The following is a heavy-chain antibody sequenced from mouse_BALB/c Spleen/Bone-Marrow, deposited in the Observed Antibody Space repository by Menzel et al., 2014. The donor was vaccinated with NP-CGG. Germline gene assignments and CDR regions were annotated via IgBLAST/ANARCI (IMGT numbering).Heavy chain of an antibody. CDR3: AIRYYAMDY. D-gene: IGHD1-1*01. CDR1: GYTFTTYT. Sequence: VQLQQSGAELARPGASVKMSCKASGYTFTTYTIHWMKQRPGQGLEWIGYIIPSSGYTNYNQKFKDKATLSADKSSSTAYMQLSSLTPEDSAVYYCAIRYYAMDYRGQGTSVTVSS. V-gene: IGHV1-4*01. J-gene: IGHJ4*01. CDR2: IIPSSGYT.